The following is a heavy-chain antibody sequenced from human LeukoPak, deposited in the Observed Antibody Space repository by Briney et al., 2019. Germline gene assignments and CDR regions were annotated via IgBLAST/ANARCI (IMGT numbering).Heavy chain of an antibody. CDR3: AKDSRNYYLDY. CDR2: ISDDGNKK. V-gene: IGHV3-30*18. Sequence: GGSLRLSWGASGFTFGYYGMHWVRQAPSKGLEWVAVISDDGNKKYYADSVKGRFTISRDNSKNTVYLQMNSLRAEDSAVYYCAKDSRNYYLDYWGQGTLVIVSS. CDR1: GFTFGYYG. J-gene: IGHJ4*02.